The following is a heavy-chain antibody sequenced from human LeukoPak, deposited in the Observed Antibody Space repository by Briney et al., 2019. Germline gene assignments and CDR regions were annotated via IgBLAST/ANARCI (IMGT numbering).Heavy chain of an antibody. J-gene: IGHJ4*02. CDR3: AKDLMGSRIFDF. D-gene: IGHD2-2*01. Sequence: SGGSLRLSCAASGFTFSSYAMSWVRQAPGKGLEWVSSIGGSGGSTYYADSVQGRFTISRDNSKNTLYLQMNSLRAEDTAVYYCAKDLMGSRIFDFWGQGTLVTVSS. CDR2: IGGSGGST. V-gene: IGHV3-23*01. CDR1: GFTFSSYA.